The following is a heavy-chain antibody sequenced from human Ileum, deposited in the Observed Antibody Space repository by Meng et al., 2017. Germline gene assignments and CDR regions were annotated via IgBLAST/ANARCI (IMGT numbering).Heavy chain of an antibody. V-gene: IGHV3-21*01. Sequence: GGSLRLSCAASGFTFSSYSMNWVRQAPGKGLEWVSSISSSSSYIYYADSVKGRFTISRDNAKNSLYLQMNSLRAEDTAVYYCARDRSGYYYYGMDVWGQGTTVT. CDR3: ARDRSGYYYYGMDV. J-gene: IGHJ6*02. CDR1: GFTFSSYS. D-gene: IGHD6-19*01. CDR2: ISSSSSYI.